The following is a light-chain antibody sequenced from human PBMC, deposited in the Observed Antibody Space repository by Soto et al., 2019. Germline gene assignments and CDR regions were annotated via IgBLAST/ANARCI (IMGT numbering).Light chain of an antibody. CDR1: QSVFSN. V-gene: IGKV3-15*01. CDR3: QQYNDWSYT. CDR2: GAS. Sequence: EIVMTQSPVTLSVSPGERATLSCRASQSVFSNLAWYQQKPGQAPRLLIYGASSRATGIPARFSGSGSGTEFALTISSLWSEDFAVYYCQQYNDWSYTFGQGTKLEIK. J-gene: IGKJ2*01.